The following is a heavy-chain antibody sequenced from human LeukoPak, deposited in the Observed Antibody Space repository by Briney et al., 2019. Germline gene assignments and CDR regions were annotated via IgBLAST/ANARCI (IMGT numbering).Heavy chain of an antibody. V-gene: IGHV4-61*01. D-gene: IGHD5-18*01. CDR1: GGSVSSGSYY. Sequence: SETLSLTCTVSGGSVSSGSYYWSWIRQPPGKGLEWIGYIYYSGSINYNPSLKSRVTISVDTSKNQFSLKLSSVTAADTAVCYCARGYGYRAYFDYWGQGTLGTVSS. CDR3: ARGYGYRAYFDY. CDR2: IYYSGSI. J-gene: IGHJ4*02.